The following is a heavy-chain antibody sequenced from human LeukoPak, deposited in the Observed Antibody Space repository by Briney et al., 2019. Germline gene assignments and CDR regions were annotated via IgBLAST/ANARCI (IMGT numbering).Heavy chain of an antibody. Sequence: ASVKVSCKASGYTFTSYDNNWVRQATGQGLEWMGWMNPNSGNTGYAQKFQGRVTMTRDTSISTAYMELRRLRSEDTAVYYCERVAGSADYWGQGKLVTVSS. D-gene: IGHD1-26*01. J-gene: IGHJ4*02. CDR2: MNPNSGNT. CDR1: GYTFTSYD. CDR3: ERVAGSADY. V-gene: IGHV1-8*01.